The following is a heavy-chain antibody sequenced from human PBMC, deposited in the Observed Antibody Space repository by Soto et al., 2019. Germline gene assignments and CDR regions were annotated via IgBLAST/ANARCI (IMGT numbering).Heavy chain of an antibody. Sequence: LQLQESGPGLVKPSETLSLTCTVSGGSISSSSYYWGWIRQPPGKGLEWIGSIYYSGSTYYNPSLKSRVTISVDTSKNQFSLKLSSVTAADTAVYYCARPSGSYLYYFDYWGQGTLVTVSS. CDR2: IYYSGST. CDR3: ARPSGSYLYYFDY. D-gene: IGHD1-26*01. J-gene: IGHJ4*02. V-gene: IGHV4-39*01. CDR1: GGSISSSSYY.